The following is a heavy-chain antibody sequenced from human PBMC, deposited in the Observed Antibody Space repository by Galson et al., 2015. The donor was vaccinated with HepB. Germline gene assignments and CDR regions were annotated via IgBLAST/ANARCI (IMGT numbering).Heavy chain of an antibody. Sequence: SVKVSCKASGYTFTSYYMHWVRQAPGQGLEWMGIINPSGGSTSYAQKFQGRVTMTRDTSTSTVYMELSSLRSEDTAVYYCARENYGGNSLGWFDPWGQGTLVTVSS. J-gene: IGHJ5*02. D-gene: IGHD4-23*01. V-gene: IGHV1-46*01. CDR3: ARENYGGNSLGWFDP. CDR1: GYTFTSYY. CDR2: INPSGGST.